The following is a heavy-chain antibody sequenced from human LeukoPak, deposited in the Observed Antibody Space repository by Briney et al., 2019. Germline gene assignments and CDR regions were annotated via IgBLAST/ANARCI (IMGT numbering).Heavy chain of an antibody. V-gene: IGHV4-59*08. Sequence: LRLSCAASGFTFSSYGMHWVRQPPGKGLEWIGNIYYSGSIYYNPSLKSRVTLSLDSSKNQFSLSLSSVTAADTAVYYCARHPITGTLYNWFDPWGQGTLVTVSS. J-gene: IGHJ5*02. CDR2: IYYSGSI. CDR3: ARHPITGTLYNWFDP. CDR1: GFTFSSYG. D-gene: IGHD1-7*01.